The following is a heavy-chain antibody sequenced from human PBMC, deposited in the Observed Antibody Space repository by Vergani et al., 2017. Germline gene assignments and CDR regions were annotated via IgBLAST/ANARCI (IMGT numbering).Heavy chain of an antibody. CDR1: GFTFSSYA. V-gene: IGHV3-23*04. J-gene: IGHJ4*02. CDR2: ISGSGLST. D-gene: IGHD5-12*01. CDR3: TKGSRGYTGYFFDY. Sequence: EVQMVESGGGLVKPGGSLRLSCVASGFTFSSYAMSWVRQAPGKGLDWVSAISGSGLSTFYADSVKGRFIISRDNSKNTLHLQMNSLRADDTAVYYCTKGSRGYTGYFFDYWGQGTLATVSS.